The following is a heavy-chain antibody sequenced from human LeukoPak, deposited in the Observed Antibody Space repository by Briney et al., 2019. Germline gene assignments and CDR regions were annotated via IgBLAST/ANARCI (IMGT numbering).Heavy chain of an antibody. CDR2: IFSGGST. CDR3: AEGSSSSGFDY. D-gene: IGHD6-6*01. CDR1: GFTVSSNY. Sequence: SGGSLRLSCAASGFTVSSNYMSWVRQAPGKGVEWVAVIFSGGSTLYAVSVKGRFTISRDNSKNTLSLPMNSLRAEDTAVFFWAEGSSSSGFDYLGQGTLVTVSS. V-gene: IGHV3-66*01. J-gene: IGHJ4*02.